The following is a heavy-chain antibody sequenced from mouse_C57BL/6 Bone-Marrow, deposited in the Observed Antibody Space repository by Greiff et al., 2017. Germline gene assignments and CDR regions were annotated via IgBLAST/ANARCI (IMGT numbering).Heavy chain of an antibody. CDR2: IDPSDSET. CDR1: GYTFTSYW. Sequence: VQLQQPGAELVRPGSSVKLSCKASGYTFTSYWMHWVKQRPIQGLEWIVNIDPSDSETHYNQKFKDKATLTVDKSSSTAYMQLSSLTSEDSAVYYCAREGAYRDYAMDYWGQGTSVTVSS. CDR3: AREGAYRDYAMDY. D-gene: IGHD3-1*01. V-gene: IGHV1-52*01. J-gene: IGHJ4*01.